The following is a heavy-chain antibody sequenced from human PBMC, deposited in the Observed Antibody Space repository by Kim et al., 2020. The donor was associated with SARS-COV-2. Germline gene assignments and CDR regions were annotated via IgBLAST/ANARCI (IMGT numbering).Heavy chain of an antibody. Sequence: SETLSLTCTVSGASISTYYWSWIRQPPGKGLEWIGYIHDSGSTLYNPSLKSRVTISLDTSKNQFSLSLNSVTAADTAVYYYARGGASSKPFPYWGQGTLVTVSS. J-gene: IGHJ4*02. CDR2: IHDSGST. CDR3: ARGGASSKPFPY. CDR1: GASISTYY. V-gene: IGHV4-59*01. D-gene: IGHD1-26*01.